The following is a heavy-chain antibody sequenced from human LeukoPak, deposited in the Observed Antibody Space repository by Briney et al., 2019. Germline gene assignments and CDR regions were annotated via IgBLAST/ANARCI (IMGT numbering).Heavy chain of an antibody. J-gene: IGHJ4*02. V-gene: IGHV4-59*01. Sequence: MASETLSLTCTVSGDSISPYYWSWIRQPPGKGLEWVGYFFYRGSTNYNASLKSRVTISLDTSKNQFSLKLSSVTAADTAVYYCARVSEGYGGNSAFDFWGQGTLVTVSS. D-gene: IGHD4-23*01. CDR3: ARVSEGYGGNSAFDF. CDR1: GDSISPYY. CDR2: FFYRGST.